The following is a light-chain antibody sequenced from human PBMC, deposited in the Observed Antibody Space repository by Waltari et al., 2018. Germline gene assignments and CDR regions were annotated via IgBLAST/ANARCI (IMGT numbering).Light chain of an antibody. V-gene: IGLV1-44*01. CDR2: TND. Sequence: QSVLTQPPSVSGTPGQRVTISCSGSSSNIGPNPVNWYHQLPGMAPKLRIYTNDFRPSGVPDRFSGSKSGTSASLAISGLQSEDEADYYCAAWDDSLNAWVFGGGTKLTVL. CDR3: AAWDDSLNAWV. J-gene: IGLJ3*02. CDR1: SSNIGPNP.